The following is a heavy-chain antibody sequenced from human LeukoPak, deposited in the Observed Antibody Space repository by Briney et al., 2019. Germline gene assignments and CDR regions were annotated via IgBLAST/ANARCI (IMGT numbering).Heavy chain of an antibody. CDR3: ARVYYGSGTTDY. D-gene: IGHD3-10*01. CDR1: GFTFSSYE. CDR2: ISSSCSTI. Sequence: PGGYLRFSGAASGFTFSSYEMNWVRQAPGKGLEGISYISSSCSTIYYADAVKGRFTISRDNAKNSLYLQMNSLRAEDTAVYYCARVYYGSGTTDYWGQGILVTVSS. J-gene: IGHJ4*02. V-gene: IGHV3-48*03.